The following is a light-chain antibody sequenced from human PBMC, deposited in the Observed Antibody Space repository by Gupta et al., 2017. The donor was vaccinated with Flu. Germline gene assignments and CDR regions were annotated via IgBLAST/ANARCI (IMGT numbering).Light chain of an antibody. V-gene: IGLV1-44*01. CDR3: AAWDDSLNGPNYV. Sequence: QSVLTHTPSASGTPGQQVTISCSVSSSNLGSNPVKWYQQCPGTAPEHLLYANIHRPSGGPDRFSGCKSGASASQAVSVLQSGDEAVYFCAAWDDSLNGPNYVFGTGTKVTVL. CDR1: SSNLGSNP. CDR2: ANI. J-gene: IGLJ1*01.